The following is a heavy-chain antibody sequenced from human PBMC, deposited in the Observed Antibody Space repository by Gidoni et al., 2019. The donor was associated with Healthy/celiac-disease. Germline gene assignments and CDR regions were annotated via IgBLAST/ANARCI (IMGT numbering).Heavy chain of an antibody. J-gene: IGHJ4*02. CDR2: IRSKDDGGTT. CDR3: TSGRYCSGGSCYDY. Sequence: EVQLVESGGCLVKPGRSVRFSCTASGFSLCDYAMSWFRQAPGKGLEWVGFIRSKDDGGTTEYAASVKGRFTISRDDSKSIAYLKMNSLKTEDTAVYYCTSGRYCSGGSCYDYWGQGTLVTVSS. D-gene: IGHD2-15*01. V-gene: IGHV3-49*05. CDR1: GFSLCDYA.